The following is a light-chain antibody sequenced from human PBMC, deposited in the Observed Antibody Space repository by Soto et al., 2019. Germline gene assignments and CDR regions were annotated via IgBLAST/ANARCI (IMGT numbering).Light chain of an antibody. CDR2: DAS. J-gene: IGKJ5*01. CDR1: QDVGNF. CDR3: QQYGSLPIT. Sequence: QMTQSPSSLSASIGDRVTISWQASQDVGNFLNWYQQRPGKAPYLLIYDASNLDSGVSSRFSGSGSGRDFSFTITSLQPDDVATYFCQQYGSLPITFGQGTRLEIK. V-gene: IGKV1-33*01.